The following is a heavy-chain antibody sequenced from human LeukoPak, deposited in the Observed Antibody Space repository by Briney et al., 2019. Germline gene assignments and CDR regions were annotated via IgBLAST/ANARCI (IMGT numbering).Heavy chain of an antibody. CDR2: ISGSGDNT. CDR3: AKGSYYDSSGSFYFDY. J-gene: IGHJ4*02. CDR1: GFTFSSYA. V-gene: IGHV3-23*01. Sequence: GGSLRLSCAASGFTFSSYAMSWVRQAPGKRLEWVSGISGSGDNTYYADSVKGRFTISRDNSKNTLYVQMNSLGTEDTAAYYCAKGSYYDSSGSFYFDYWGQGTLVTVSS. D-gene: IGHD3-22*01.